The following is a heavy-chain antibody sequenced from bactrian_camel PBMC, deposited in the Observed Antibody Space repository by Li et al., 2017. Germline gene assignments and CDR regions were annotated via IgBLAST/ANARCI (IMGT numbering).Heavy chain of an antibody. V-gene: IGHV3S63*01. D-gene: IGHD1*01. CDR1: VYTSGFWC. Sequence: HVQLVESGGGSVQAGGSLRLACRSNVYTSGFWCIGWFRQGPSQEREAVAIFSYIRGSPPIYADSVKGRFTISRDENTVYLQMNSLKPEDTAMYYCAVATDCRWTGYPYWTPAPNNMGQGTKVTVS. J-gene: IGHJ4*01. CDR2: FSYIRGSP.